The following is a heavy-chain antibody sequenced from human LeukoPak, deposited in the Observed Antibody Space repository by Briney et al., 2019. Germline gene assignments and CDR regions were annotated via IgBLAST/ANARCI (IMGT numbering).Heavy chain of an antibody. D-gene: IGHD4-17*01. CDR2: IYYSGST. V-gene: IGHV4-39*01. J-gene: IGHJ4*02. CDR3: ARLEDYGDYQLFDY. Sequence: SETLSLTCTVSGGSISSSSYYWGWIRQPPGKGLEWIGSIYYSGSTYYNPSLKSRVTISVDTSKNQFSLKLSSVTAADTAVYYCARLEDYGDYQLFDYWGQGTLVTVSS. CDR1: GGSISSSSYY.